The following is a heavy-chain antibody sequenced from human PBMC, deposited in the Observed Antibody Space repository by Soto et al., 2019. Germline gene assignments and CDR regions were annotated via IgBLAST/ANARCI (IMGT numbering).Heavy chain of an antibody. V-gene: IGHV3-23*01. CDR3: ASGMRGGTVTTSFDY. D-gene: IGHD4-17*01. CDR1: GFTFSSYA. J-gene: IGHJ4*02. CDR2: ISGSGGST. Sequence: EVQLLESGGGLVQPGGSLRLSCAASGFTFSSYAMSWVRQAPGKGLEWVSVISGSGGSTYYADSVKGRFTISRDKSKNTLYLQMNSLRVEDTAVYYCASGMRGGTVTTSFDYWGQGTLVTVSS.